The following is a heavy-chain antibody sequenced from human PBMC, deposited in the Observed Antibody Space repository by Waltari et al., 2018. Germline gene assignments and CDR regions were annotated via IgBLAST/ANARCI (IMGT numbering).Heavy chain of an antibody. D-gene: IGHD3-16*02. CDR3: ARATRQLSKSFDY. CDR2: INPNRGGT. V-gene: IGHV1-2*02. CDR1: GYTFTGYY. J-gene: IGHJ4*02. Sequence: QVQLVQSGAEVKKPGASVKVSCKASGYTFTGYYMHWVRQAPGQGLEWMGWINPNRGGTNYAQKFQGRVTMTRDTSISTAYMELSRLRSDDTAVYYCARATRQLSKSFDYWGQGTLVTVSS.